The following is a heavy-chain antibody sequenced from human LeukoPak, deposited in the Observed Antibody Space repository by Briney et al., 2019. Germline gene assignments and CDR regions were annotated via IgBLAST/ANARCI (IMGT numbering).Heavy chain of an antibody. CDR2: IRYDGCNK. D-gene: IGHD1-26*01. Sequence: PTGGSLRLSCAASGFTFSSYGMHWVRRAPGKGLEWVAFIRYDGCNKYYADSVKGRFTISRDNSKNTLYLQMNSLRAVDTAVYYCAKDPTPERRGSYYFDYWGQGTLVTVSS. CDR3: AKDPTPERRGSYYFDY. V-gene: IGHV3-30*02. J-gene: IGHJ4*02. CDR1: GFTFSSYG.